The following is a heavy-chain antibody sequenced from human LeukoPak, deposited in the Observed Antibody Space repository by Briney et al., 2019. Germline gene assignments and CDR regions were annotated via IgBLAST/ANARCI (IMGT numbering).Heavy chain of an antibody. CDR3: TKGLRGTYDY. J-gene: IGHJ4*02. Sequence: PGGSLRLSCAASGFTFSIYAMTWVRQAPEKGLEWVSSITDSGDGTYYADSVRGRFSISRDNSRNMLYLQLNSLRAEDTAVYYCTKGLRGTYDYWGQGTLVTVSS. CDR1: GFTFSIYA. V-gene: IGHV3-23*01. CDR2: ITDSGDGT. D-gene: IGHD3-16*01.